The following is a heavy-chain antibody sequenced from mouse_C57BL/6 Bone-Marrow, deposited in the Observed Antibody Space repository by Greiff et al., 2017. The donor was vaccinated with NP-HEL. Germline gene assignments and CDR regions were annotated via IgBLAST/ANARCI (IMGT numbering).Heavy chain of an antibody. D-gene: IGHD1-1*01. Sequence: QVQLQQSGAELVRPGTSVKVSCKASGYAFTNYLIEWVKQRPGQGLEWIGVINPGSGGTNYNEKFKGKATLTADKSSSTAYMQLSSLTSEDSAVYFCARLLRSYFDYWGQGTTLTVSS. CDR3: ARLLRSYFDY. CDR1: GYAFTNYL. J-gene: IGHJ2*01. CDR2: INPGSGGT. V-gene: IGHV1-54*01.